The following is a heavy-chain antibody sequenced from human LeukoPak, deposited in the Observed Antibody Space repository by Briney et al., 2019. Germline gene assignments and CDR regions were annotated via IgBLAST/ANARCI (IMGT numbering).Heavy chain of an antibody. CDR3: ACWGGGNQGH. D-gene: IGHD4-23*01. CDR1: GYTFTAYY. Sequence: ASVRVSCKASGYTFTAYYMHWVRQAPGQGLEWMGRINPNSGDTIYAQNFQGRVTVTRDTSISTAYMELSRLRSDDTAVYYCACWGGGNQGHWGQGTLVTVSS. CDR2: INPNSGDT. V-gene: IGHV1-2*06. J-gene: IGHJ4*02.